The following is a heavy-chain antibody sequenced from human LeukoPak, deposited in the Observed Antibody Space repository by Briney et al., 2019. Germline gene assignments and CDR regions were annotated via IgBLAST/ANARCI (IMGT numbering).Heavy chain of an antibody. D-gene: IGHD4-23*01. Sequence: GGSLRLSCAASGFTFSSYGMHWVRQAPGKGLEGVAVIWYDGSNTYYADSVKGRFTISRDNSKNTLYLQMNSLRAEDTAVYYCAKVSPGGNSFFHYYYMDVWGKGTTVTVSS. CDR3: AKVSPGGNSFFHYYYMDV. CDR2: IWYDGSNT. J-gene: IGHJ6*03. CDR1: GFTFSSYG. V-gene: IGHV3-33*06.